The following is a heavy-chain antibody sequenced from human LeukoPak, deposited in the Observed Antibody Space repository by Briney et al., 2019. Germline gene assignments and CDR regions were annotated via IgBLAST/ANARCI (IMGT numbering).Heavy chain of an antibody. CDR1: GGSFSGYY. V-gene: IGHV4-34*01. CDR2: INHSGST. CDR3: ASGYTSKGIYFDY. J-gene: IGHJ4*02. D-gene: IGHD4-11*01. Sequence: SETLSLTCAVYGGSFSGYYWSWIRQPPGKGLEWIGEINHSGSTNYNPSLKSRVTISVDTSKNQFSLKLSSVTAADTAVYYCASGYTSKGIYFDYWGRGTLVTVSS.